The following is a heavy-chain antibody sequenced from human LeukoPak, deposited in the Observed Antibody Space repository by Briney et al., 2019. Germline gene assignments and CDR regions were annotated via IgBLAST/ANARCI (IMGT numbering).Heavy chain of an antibody. D-gene: IGHD3-22*01. Sequence: GGSLRLSCVASGFTFSNYEMNWVRQAPGKELEWVSYISSSGSTIYYADSVKGRFTISRDNAKNSLYLQMNSLRAEDTAVYYCAREEDYDGSGSYGPFDYWGQGTLVTVSS. CDR1: GFTFSNYE. CDR3: AREEDYDGSGSYGPFDY. J-gene: IGHJ4*02. V-gene: IGHV3-48*03. CDR2: ISSSGSTI.